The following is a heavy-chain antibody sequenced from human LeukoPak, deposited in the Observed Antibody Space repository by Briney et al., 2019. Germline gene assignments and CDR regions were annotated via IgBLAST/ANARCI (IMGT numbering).Heavy chain of an antibody. CDR2: IRDDGGSN. CDR1: GFSFSNYG. Sequence: GGSLRLSCAASGFSFSNYGMNWVRQAPGKGLEWVAFIRDDGGSNYYSDSVKGRFTVSRDNSKNTLYLLMNSLRAEGTAVYYCAKDFDYVWGSFDYWGQGTLVTVSS. D-gene: IGHD3-16*01. V-gene: IGHV3-30*02. CDR3: AKDFDYVWGSFDY. J-gene: IGHJ4*02.